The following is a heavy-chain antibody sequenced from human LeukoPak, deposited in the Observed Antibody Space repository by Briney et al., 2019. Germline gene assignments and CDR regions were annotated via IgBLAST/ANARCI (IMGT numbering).Heavy chain of an antibody. D-gene: IGHD2/OR15-2a*01. CDR3: AKSIYGLHDAFDV. V-gene: IGHV3-23*01. CDR1: GFTFSTYA. CDR2: ITGNGATT. J-gene: IGHJ3*01. Sequence: GGSLRLSCAASGFTFSTYAMTWLRQAPGKGLEWVSIITGNGATTYYADSVKGRFTISRDNSKNTLYLQMSSPRADDTAVYYCAKSIYGLHDAFDVWGQGTMVTVSS.